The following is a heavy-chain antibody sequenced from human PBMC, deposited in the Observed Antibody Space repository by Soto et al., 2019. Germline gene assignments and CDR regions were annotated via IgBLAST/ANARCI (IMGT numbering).Heavy chain of an antibody. CDR2: ISWNSGSV. J-gene: IGHJ4*02. V-gene: IGHV3-9*01. Sequence: GGSLRLSCAASGFTIDDYGMHWVRQAPGKGLEWVSGISWNSGSVVYADSVKGRFTISRDNAKNSLYLQMNSLRTEDTALYYCAKDADPLAVRISYFDNWGLGTLVTVSS. CDR1: GFTIDDYG. D-gene: IGHD6-19*01. CDR3: AKDADPLAVRISYFDN.